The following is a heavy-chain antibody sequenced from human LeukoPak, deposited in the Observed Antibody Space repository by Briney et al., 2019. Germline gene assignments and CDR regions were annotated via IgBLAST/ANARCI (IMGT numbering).Heavy chain of an antibody. Sequence: SSEALSLTCAVYGGSFSGYYWSWIRQPPGKGLEWIGEINHSGSTNYNPSLKSQVTISVDTSKNQLSLKLSSVTAADTAVYYCARGGSKITMIVVVITTRGAFDIWGQGTMVTVSS. V-gene: IGHV4-34*01. D-gene: IGHD3-22*01. CDR3: ARGGSKITMIVVVITTRGAFDI. CDR2: INHSGST. J-gene: IGHJ3*02. CDR1: GGSFSGYY.